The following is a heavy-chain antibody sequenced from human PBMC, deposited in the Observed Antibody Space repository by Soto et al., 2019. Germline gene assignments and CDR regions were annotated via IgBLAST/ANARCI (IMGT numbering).Heavy chain of an antibody. J-gene: IGHJ4*02. CDR2: ISYDGSNK. Sequence: GGARRLSCAASGFTFSSYAMHWVRQAPGKGLEWVAVISYDGSNKYYADSVKGRFTISRDNSKNTLYLQMNSLRAEDTAVYYCARDLSGYSSGNDYWGQGTLVTVSS. CDR3: ARDLSGYSSGNDY. CDR1: GFTFSSYA. D-gene: IGHD6-19*01. V-gene: IGHV3-30-3*01.